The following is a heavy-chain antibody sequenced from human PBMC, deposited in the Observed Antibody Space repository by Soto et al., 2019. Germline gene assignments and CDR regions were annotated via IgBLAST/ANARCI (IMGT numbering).Heavy chain of an antibody. D-gene: IGHD2-2*01. J-gene: IGHJ6*02. CDR1: GFAFSSYS. CDR3: ARWILGYCSSTSCYEMGYYYYGMDV. V-gene: IGHV3-21*01. CDR2: ISSSSSYI. Sequence: GALRLSCAASGFAFSSYSMNWVRQAPGKGLEWVSSISSSSSYIYYADSVKGRFTISRDNAKNSLYLQMNSLRAEDTAVYYCARWILGYCSSTSCYEMGYYYYGMDVWGQGTTVTVSS.